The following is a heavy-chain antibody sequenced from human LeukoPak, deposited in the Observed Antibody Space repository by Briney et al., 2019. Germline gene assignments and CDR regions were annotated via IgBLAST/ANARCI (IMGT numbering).Heavy chain of an antibody. CDR1: GFTFTSYW. CDR3: ITDLG. Sequence: GGSLTLSCATSGFTFTSYWMHWVSQVAGKGLVWLARVDHGGSGTNYADSVKGRFTISRDNAKSTVYLQMNSLRVEDTAVYYCITDLGWGQGTLVTVSS. D-gene: IGHD1-14*01. V-gene: IGHV3-74*01. J-gene: IGHJ4*02. CDR2: VDHGGSGT.